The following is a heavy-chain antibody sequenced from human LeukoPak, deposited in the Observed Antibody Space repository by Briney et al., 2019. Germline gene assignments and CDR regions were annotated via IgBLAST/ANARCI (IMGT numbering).Heavy chain of an antibody. J-gene: IGHJ6*02. CDR1: GGTFSSYA. CDR2: IIPIFGTA. V-gene: IGHV1-69*13. D-gene: IGHD6-13*01. Sequence: SVKVSCKASGGTFSSYAISWVRQAPGQGLEWMGGIIPIFGTANYAQKFQGRVTITADESTSTAYMELSSLRSEDTAVYYCAVPGSSFATYYYGIDVWGQGTTVTVSS. CDR3: AVPGSSFATYYYGIDV.